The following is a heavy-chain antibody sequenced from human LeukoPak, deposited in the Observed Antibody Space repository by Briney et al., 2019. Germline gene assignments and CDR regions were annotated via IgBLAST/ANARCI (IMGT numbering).Heavy chain of an antibody. CDR3: RYFLPHFDY. V-gene: IGHV3-23*01. D-gene: IGHD2/OR15-2a*01. CDR2: IRGSGGST. J-gene: IGHJ4*02. CDR1: GFTFRDSA. Sequence: GGSLRLSCAASGFTFRDSAMSWVRQAPGKGLEWVSGIRGSGGSTYYADSVKGRFTISRDNSKNTLYLQMNSLRAEDTAVYYCRYFLPHFDYWGQGTLVTVSS.